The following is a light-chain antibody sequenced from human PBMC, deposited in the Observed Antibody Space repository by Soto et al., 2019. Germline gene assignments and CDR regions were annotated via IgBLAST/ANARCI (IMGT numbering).Light chain of an antibody. V-gene: IGKV3-15*01. CDR2: GAS. Sequence: EIVMTQSPATLSVSPGERATLSCRASQSVSSNLAWYQQKPGQAPRLLICGASTRATGIPARFSGSGSGTEFTLTISSLQSEDFAVYFCQQYNSWPPLFGQGTKLEIK. J-gene: IGKJ2*01. CDR3: QQYNSWPPL. CDR1: QSVSSN.